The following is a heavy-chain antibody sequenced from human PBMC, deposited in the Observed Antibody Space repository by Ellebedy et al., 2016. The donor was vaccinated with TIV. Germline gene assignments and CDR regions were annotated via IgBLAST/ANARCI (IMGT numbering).Heavy chain of an antibody. J-gene: IGHJ4*02. V-gene: IGHV3-30-3*01. CDR1: GFTFSSYV. CDR2: ILYDGSNK. Sequence: GESLKISCAASGFTFSSYVIHWVRQAPGKGLEWVAVILYDGSNKYYADSVKGRFTISRDKSKTTLYLQMNSLRAEDKGVYYCAREPNPRLLIGIYDYWGQGTLVTVSS. D-gene: IGHD1-14*01. CDR3: AREPNPRLLIGIYDY.